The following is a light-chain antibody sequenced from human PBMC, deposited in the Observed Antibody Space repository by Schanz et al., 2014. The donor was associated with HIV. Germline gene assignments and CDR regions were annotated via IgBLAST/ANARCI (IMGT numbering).Light chain of an antibody. J-gene: IGLJ3*02. Sequence: QSALTQPPSASGSPGQSVTISCTGTSSDVGGYNYVSWYQQCPGKAPKLMIYEADKRPSGVSNRFSDSKSGNTASLTISGLQADDEADYYCNSYTSSSTWVFGGGTKLTVL. V-gene: IGLV2-14*01. CDR2: EAD. CDR1: SSDVGGYNY. CDR3: NSYTSSSTWV.